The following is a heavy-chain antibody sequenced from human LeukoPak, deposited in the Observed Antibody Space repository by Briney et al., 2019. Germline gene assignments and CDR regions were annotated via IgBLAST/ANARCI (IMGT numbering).Heavy chain of an antibody. J-gene: IGHJ2*01. D-gene: IGHD4-23*01. CDR2: ISGSGGST. Sequence: SGGSLRLSCAASGFTFSSYAMSWVRQAPGKGLEGVSAISGSGGSTYYADSVKGRFAISRDNSKNTLYLQMNSLRAEDTAVYYCAKGGPVVTLSWYFDLWGRGTLVTVSS. V-gene: IGHV3-23*01. CDR3: AKGGPVVTLSWYFDL. CDR1: GFTFSSYA.